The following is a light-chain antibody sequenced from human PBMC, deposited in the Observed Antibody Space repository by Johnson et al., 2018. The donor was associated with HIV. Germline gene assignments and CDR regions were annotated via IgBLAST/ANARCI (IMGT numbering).Light chain of an antibody. CDR2: DNN. J-gene: IGLJ1*01. CDR3: GTWDSSLSVYV. CDR1: SSNIGNNY. V-gene: IGLV1-51*01. Sequence: QSMLTQSPSVSAAPGQKVTISCSGSSSNIGNNYVSWYQQLPGTAPKLLIYDNNKRPSGIPDRISGSKSGTSATLGITGLQTGDEADYYCGTWDSSLSVYVFGTGTKVTVL.